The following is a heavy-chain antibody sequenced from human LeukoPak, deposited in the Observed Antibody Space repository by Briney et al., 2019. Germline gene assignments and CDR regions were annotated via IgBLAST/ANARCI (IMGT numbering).Heavy chain of an antibody. D-gene: IGHD6-13*01. CDR1: GGSISSNTYY. CDR3: ARRPSGLLPAAGIYYFDY. CDR2: IFYSGST. V-gene: IGHV4-39*01. J-gene: IGHJ4*02. Sequence: SETLSLTCTVSGGSISSNTYYWGWIRQPPGKGLEWIGNIFYSGSTNYNPSLKSRVTISVDTSKNQLSLRLSSVTAACANIYYCARRPSGLLPAAGIYYFDYWGQGTLVTVSS.